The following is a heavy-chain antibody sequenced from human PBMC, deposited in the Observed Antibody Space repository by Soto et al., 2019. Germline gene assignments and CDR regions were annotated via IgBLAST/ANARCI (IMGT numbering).Heavy chain of an antibody. CDR3: GRDSAGSGWSFDF. CDR1: GYNFTSYG. D-gene: IGHD6-19*01. J-gene: IGHJ4*02. Sequence: ASVKVSCKASGYNFTSYGITWVRLAPGQGLEWMGWINTFSHKTIYAQNFQGRVIMTADKSTTSSYMELRSLRSDDTAVYYCGRDSAGSGWSFDFWGQGSLVTVSS. V-gene: IGHV1-18*01. CDR2: INTFSHKT.